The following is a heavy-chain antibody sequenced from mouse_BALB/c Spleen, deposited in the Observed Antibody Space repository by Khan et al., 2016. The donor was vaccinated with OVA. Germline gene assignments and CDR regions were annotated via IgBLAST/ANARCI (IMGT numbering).Heavy chain of an antibody. Sequence: VQLQQSGAELARPGASVKMSCKASGYTFTSHTMHWVKQRPGQGLEWIGYINPRSGYTNYNQKFNDKATLTADKSSSTAYMPLSSLPSEDSAVYYCARRTTEYSMDYWGQGTSVTVSS. V-gene: IGHV1-4*01. CDR3: ARRTTEYSMDY. CDR2: INPRSGYT. J-gene: IGHJ4*01. D-gene: IGHD2-14*01. CDR1: GYTFTSHT.